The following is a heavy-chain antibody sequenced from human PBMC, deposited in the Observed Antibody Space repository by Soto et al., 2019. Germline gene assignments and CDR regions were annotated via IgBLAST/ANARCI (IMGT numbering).Heavy chain of an antibody. D-gene: IGHD6-13*01. CDR1: GDSVSSNSAA. V-gene: IGHV6-1*01. CDR3: AREVGRQQLVLYFDY. J-gene: IGHJ4*02. CDR2: TYYRAKWYN. Sequence: SQTLSLTCAISGDSVSSNSAAWNWIRQSPSRGLEWLGRTYYRAKWYNDYAVSVKSRITINPDTSKNQFSLQLNSVTPEDTAVYYCAREVGRQQLVLYFDYWGQGTLVTVSS.